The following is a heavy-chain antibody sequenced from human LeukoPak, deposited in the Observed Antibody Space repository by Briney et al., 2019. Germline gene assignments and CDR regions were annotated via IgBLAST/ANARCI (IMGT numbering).Heavy chain of an antibody. CDR3: ARALFGPAGGNAFDI. V-gene: IGHV4-38-2*02. D-gene: IGHD3-10*01. CDR2: IYHSGST. CDR1: GGSISSGYY. J-gene: IGHJ3*02. Sequence: PSETLSLTCIVSGGSISSGYYWGWIRQPPGKGLEWIGSIYHSGSTYYNPSLKSRVTISVDTSKNQFSLRLNSVTAADTAVYYCARALFGPAGGNAFDIWGQGTMVTVSS.